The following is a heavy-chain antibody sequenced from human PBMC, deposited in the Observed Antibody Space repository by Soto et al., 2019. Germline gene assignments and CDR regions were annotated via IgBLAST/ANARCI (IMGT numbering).Heavy chain of an antibody. J-gene: IGHJ6*02. V-gene: IGHV4-59*01. CDR1: GGSISDFY. CDR3: ARNRLRQYYYGMGV. D-gene: IGHD5-12*01. CDR2: IYNRGST. Sequence: SETMSLPSTVSGGSISDFYWRWIRQPPGKGLDWIVYIYNRGSTSYTPPLKSRVTISVNTSKNQFSLSLRAMSPADTAMYYRARNRLRQYYYGMGVWGQGTTVTVSS.